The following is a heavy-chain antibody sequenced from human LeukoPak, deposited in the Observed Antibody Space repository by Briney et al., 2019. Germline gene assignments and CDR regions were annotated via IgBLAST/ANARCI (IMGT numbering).Heavy chain of an antibody. CDR2: IIPILGIA. Sequence: LVKVSCKASGGTFSSYAISWVRQAPGQGLEWMGRIIPILGIANYAQKFQGRVTITADKSTSTAYMGLSSLRSEDTAVYYCARDRGYSGYDLDYFDYWGQGTLVTVSS. V-gene: IGHV1-69*04. D-gene: IGHD5-12*01. CDR3: ARDRGYSGYDLDYFDY. J-gene: IGHJ4*02. CDR1: GGTFSSYA.